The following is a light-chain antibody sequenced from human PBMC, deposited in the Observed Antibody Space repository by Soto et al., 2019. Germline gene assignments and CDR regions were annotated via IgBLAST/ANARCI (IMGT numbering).Light chain of an antibody. CDR1: PSVSSY. CDR2: DAS. CDR3: QQRSNWPFIT. V-gene: IGKV3-11*01. J-gene: IGKJ5*01. Sequence: EIVLTQSSATLSLTPGVRATLSCRASPSVSSYLAWYQQKPGQAPRLLIYDASNRATGIPARFSGSGSGTDFSLTISSLEPEDFAVYYCQQRSNWPFITFGQGTRLEIK.